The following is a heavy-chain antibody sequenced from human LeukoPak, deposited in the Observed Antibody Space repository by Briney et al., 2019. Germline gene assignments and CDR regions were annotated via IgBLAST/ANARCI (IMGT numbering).Heavy chain of an antibody. Sequence: GGSLRLSCAASGFTFSTYSMTWVRQAPGRGLEWVSTIGATVGKTHYADSVKGRFTISRDNSKNTMYLQMDSPRAEDTAVYYCAKWADYWGQGTLVTVSS. CDR3: AKWADY. J-gene: IGHJ4*02. V-gene: IGHV3-23*01. CDR1: GFTFSTYS. CDR2: IGATVGKT.